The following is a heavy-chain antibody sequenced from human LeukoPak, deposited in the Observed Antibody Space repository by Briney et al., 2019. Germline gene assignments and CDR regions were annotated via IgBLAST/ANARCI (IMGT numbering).Heavy chain of an antibody. V-gene: IGHV4-4*07. Sequence: PSETLSLTCTVSGDSISSYYWSWIRQPAGKGLEWIGRIYTSGSTNYNPSLKSRVTMSVDTSKNQFSLKLNSVTAADTVVYYCARSFLSNWYYFDNWGQGTLVTVSP. CDR1: GDSISSYY. CDR3: ARSFLSNWYYFDN. D-gene: IGHD6-13*01. CDR2: IYTSGST. J-gene: IGHJ4*02.